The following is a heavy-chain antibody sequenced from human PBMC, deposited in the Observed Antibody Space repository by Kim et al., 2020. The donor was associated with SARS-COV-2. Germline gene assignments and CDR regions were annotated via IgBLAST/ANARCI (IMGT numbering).Heavy chain of an antibody. D-gene: IGHD3-22*01. J-gene: IGHJ6*01. CDR2: ISHDGYAP. Sequence: GGSLRLSCVASGFTFRSHFIHWVRQAPGKGLEWVAMISHDGYAPHYGDSVKGRFTIARDNYRNTVYLQMNGLRSEDTALYDCGRDRDGSDVRETGRDVWG. CDR3: GRDRDGSDVRETGRDV. CDR1: GFTFRSHF. V-gene: IGHV3-30*04.